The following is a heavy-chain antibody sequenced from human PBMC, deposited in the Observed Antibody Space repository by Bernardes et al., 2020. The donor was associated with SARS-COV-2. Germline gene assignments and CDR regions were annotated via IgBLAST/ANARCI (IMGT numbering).Heavy chain of an antibody. V-gene: IGHV3-30*18. CDR3: AKEFRGGYSYGWVYYYYGMDV. CDR1: GFTFSSYG. D-gene: IGHD5-18*01. J-gene: IGHJ6*02. CDR2: ISYDGSNK. Sequence: GGSLRLSCAASGFTFSSYGIHWVRQAPGKGLEWVAVISYDGSNKYYADSVKGRFTISRDNSKNTLYLQMNSLRAEDTAVYYCAKEFRGGYSYGWVYYYYGMDVWGQGTTVTVSS.